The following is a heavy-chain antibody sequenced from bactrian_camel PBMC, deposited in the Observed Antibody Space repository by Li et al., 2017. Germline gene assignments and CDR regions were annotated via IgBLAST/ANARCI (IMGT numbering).Heavy chain of an antibody. CDR2: IYHSPTPSHNGRT. CDR1: GFSFSTHY. D-gene: IGHD2*01. J-gene: IGHJ4*01. V-gene: IGHV3S40*01. CDR3: AAARNSGFWCLDRKPNDYKS. Sequence: DVQLVESGGGLVQPGESLRLSCVYSGFSFSTHYTSWVRQAPGKGLEWVAAIYHSPTPSHNGRTTYADSVKGRFTTSKDNADNIVYLAMNNLKTEDSSIYYCAAARNSGFWCLDRKPNDYKSWGQGTQVTVS.